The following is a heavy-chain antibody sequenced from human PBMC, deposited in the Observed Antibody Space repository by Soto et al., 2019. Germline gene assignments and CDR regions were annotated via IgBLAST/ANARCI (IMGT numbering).Heavy chain of an antibody. V-gene: IGHV1-8*01. J-gene: IGHJ4*02. CDR2: MNPNSGNT. D-gene: IGHD3-22*01. CDR3: ARVVGRKYYYDSSGYYSDY. Sequence: QVQLVQSGAEVKKPGASVKVSCKASGYTFTSYDINWVRQATGQGLEWMGWMNPNSGNTGYAQKFQGRVTMTRNTSISTAYMELSSLRSGDTAVYYCARVVGRKYYYDSSGYYSDYWGQGTLVTVSS. CDR1: GYTFTSYD.